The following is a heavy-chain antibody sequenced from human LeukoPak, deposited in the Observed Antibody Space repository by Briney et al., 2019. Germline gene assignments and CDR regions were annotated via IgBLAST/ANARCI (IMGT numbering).Heavy chain of an antibody. CDR3: AKEYTGTFSPFPSYFDN. CDR2: ISWNSASI. CDR1: GFTFDDYA. V-gene: IGHV3-9*01. J-gene: IGHJ4*02. D-gene: IGHD1-26*01. Sequence: GGSLRLSCAASGFTFDDYAMHWVRQAPGKGLEWVSGISWNSASIDYADSVKGRFTISRDNSKNTLYLQMNSLRAENTAIYYCAKEYTGTFSPFPSYFDNWGQGTLVTVSS.